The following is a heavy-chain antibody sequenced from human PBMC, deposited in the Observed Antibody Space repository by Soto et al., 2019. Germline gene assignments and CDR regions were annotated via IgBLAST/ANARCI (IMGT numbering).Heavy chain of an antibody. V-gene: IGHV1-18*04. CDR3: ARGGDGSGIAVAGTNFDY. CDR2: ISAYNGNT. CDR1: GYTFTSYG. J-gene: IGHJ4*02. D-gene: IGHD6-19*01. Sequence: RASVKVSCKASGYTFTSYGISWVRQAPGQGLEWMGWISAYNGNTNYAQKLQGRVTMTTDTSTSTAYMELRSLRSDDTAVYYCARGGDGSGIAVAGTNFDYWGQGTLVTVS.